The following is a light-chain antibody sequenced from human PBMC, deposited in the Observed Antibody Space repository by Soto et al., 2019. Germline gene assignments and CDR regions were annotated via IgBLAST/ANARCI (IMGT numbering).Light chain of an antibody. V-gene: IGLV2-14*01. Sequence: QSALTQPASVSGSPGQSITISCTGTTSDVGDYNFVSWFQQHPGKAPKLMIYDVSNRPSGVSDRFSGSKSGNTASLTTSGLQAEDEAAYYCSSYTTSSILVVFGGGTKLTVL. CDR3: SSYTTSSILVV. CDR2: DVS. CDR1: TSDVGDYNF. J-gene: IGLJ2*01.